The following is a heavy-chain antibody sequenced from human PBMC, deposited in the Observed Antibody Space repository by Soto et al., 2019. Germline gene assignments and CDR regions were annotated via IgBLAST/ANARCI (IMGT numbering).Heavy chain of an antibody. CDR2: ITHSGTT. CDR3: AVFYAIRDS. V-gene: IGHV4-34*01. Sequence: QVQVQQWGAGLWKPSETLSLTCGVYCGSSSGYDWTWIRQTLGKGLEWIGEITHSGTTKYNPSLKSRVTISVDSSKTQFSLKRTSVTAADAAVYYCAVFYAIRDSWGQGTQVTVSS. CDR1: CGSSSGYD. J-gene: IGHJ4*02. D-gene: IGHD2-8*01.